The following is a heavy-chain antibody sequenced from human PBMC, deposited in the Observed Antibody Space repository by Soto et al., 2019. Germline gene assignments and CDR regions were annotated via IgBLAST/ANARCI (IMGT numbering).Heavy chain of an antibody. J-gene: IGHJ5*02. CDR1: GYRFNNYW. CDR2: IYPGDSDT. V-gene: IGHV5-51*01. D-gene: IGHD6-6*01. CDR3: ARTTSSSGYSPFGP. Sequence: XESLTISGKGSGYRFNNYWIGWVRQMPGKGLEWMAIIYPGDSDTRYSPSFQGQVTVSADKSISTAYLQWSSLKASDTAMYFCARTTSSSGYSPFGPWGQGTPVTVSS.